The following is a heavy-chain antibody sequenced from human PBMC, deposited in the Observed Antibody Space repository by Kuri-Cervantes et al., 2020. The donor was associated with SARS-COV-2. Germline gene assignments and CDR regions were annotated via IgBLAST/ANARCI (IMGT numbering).Heavy chain of an antibody. Sequence: ESLKISCTVSGGSISSSSYYWGWIRQPPGKGLEWIGSIYYSGSTYYNPSLKSRVTISVDTSKNQFSLKLSSVTAADTAVYYCARHGARIAVAGGGVDYWGQGTLVTVSS. CDR2: IYYSGST. CDR1: GGSISSSSYY. V-gene: IGHV4-39*01. D-gene: IGHD6-19*01. J-gene: IGHJ4*02. CDR3: ARHGARIAVAGGGVDY.